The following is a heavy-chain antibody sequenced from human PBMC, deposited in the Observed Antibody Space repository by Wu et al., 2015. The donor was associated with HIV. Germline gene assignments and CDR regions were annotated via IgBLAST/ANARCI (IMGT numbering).Heavy chain of an antibody. V-gene: IGHV1-24*01. CDR2: FDPDDDET. CDR3: ARTRNYYFGMDV. D-gene: IGHD1-14*01. J-gene: IGHJ6*02. CDR1: GYRLTELS. Sequence: QLRQSGAEVRKPGASVKVSCKVSGYRLTELSIHWVRQAPGKGLEWMGGFDPDDDETIFAHNFQGRVTMPEDTSTDTAYMILSGLTSEDTAVYYCARTRNYYFGMDVWGQGTTVTVSS.